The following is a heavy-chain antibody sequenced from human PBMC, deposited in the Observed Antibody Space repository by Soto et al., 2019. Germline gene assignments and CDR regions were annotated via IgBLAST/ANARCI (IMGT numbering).Heavy chain of an antibody. D-gene: IGHD3-9*01. CDR1: GGSVSSGSSF. V-gene: IGHV4-61*01. J-gene: IGHJ4*02. Sequence: PSETLSLTFTVSGGSVSSGSSFWSWIRPPPGKGLEWIGYISYRGSTNYNPSLKSRVTISLDTSKNQFSLRLSSVTAADTAVYYCARRAYDILTGSAYYFDYWGQGTLVTVS. CDR2: ISYRGST. CDR3: ARRAYDILTGSAYYFDY.